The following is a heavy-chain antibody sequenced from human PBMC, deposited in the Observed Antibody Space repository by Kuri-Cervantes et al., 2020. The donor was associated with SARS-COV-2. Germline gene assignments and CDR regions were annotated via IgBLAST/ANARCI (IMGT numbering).Heavy chain of an antibody. V-gene: IGHV3-7*01. CDR2: IKQDGSEK. CDR1: GFTFSSYW. CDR3: AREGYTGPIDY. Sequence: GESLKISCAASGFTFSSYWMSWVRQAPGKGLEWVANIKQDGSEKYYVDSVKGRFTISRDNAKNSLYLQMNSLRAEDTAVYYCAREGYTGPIDYWGQGTLVTVSS. J-gene: IGHJ4*02. D-gene: IGHD3-16*02.